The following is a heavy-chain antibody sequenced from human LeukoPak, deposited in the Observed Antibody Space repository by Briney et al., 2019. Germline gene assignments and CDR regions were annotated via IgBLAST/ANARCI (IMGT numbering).Heavy chain of an antibody. Sequence: PSETLSLTCTVSGASISSSDYYGGWIRQTPGKGLEWIGTIYYGGSTYYNPSLESRVTISVDTSMNQFSLRLSSVTAADTAVYYCANIVNSNAWRWGGQGTLVTVSS. CDR3: ANIVNSNAWRW. CDR2: IYYGGST. V-gene: IGHV4-39*01. J-gene: IGHJ4*02. D-gene: IGHD2-21*01. CDR1: GASISSSDYY.